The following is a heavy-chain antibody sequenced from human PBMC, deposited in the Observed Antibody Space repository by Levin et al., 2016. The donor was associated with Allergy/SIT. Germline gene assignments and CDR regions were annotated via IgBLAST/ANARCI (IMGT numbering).Heavy chain of an antibody. J-gene: IGHJ4*02. CDR3: ARASWYCTNGVCYLFDY. D-gene: IGHD2-8*01. V-gene: IGHV3-11*04. CDR2: ISSSGSTI. Sequence: WIRQPPGKGLEWVSYISSSGSTIYYADSVKGRFTISRDNAKNSLYLQMNSLRAEDTAVYYCARASWYCTNGVCYLFDYWGQGTLVTVSS.